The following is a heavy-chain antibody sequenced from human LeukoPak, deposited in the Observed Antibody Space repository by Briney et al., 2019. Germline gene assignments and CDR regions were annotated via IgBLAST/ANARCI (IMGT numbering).Heavy chain of an antibody. V-gene: IGHV1-2*06. CDR3: ARIWVRQGYWYFDL. D-gene: IGHD3-10*01. J-gene: IGHJ2*01. Sequence: ASVKVSCKASGYTFTGYYMHWVRQAPGQGLEWMGRFNPNSGGTNYAQKFQGRVTMTRDTSISTAYMELSRLRSDDTAVYYCARIWVRQGYWYFDLWGRGTLVTVSS. CDR1: GYTFTGYY. CDR2: FNPNSGGT.